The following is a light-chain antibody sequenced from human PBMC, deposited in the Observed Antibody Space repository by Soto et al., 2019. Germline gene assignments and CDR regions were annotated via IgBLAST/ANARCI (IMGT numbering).Light chain of an antibody. V-gene: IGKV3-20*01. CDR2: GAS. CDR1: QSVSSNY. CDR3: QQYGSPPPIT. Sequence: EIVLTQSPGTLSLSPGERATLSCRASQSVSSNYLAWYQQKPGQAPRLLIYGASSRATGIPDRFSGSGSGADFTLTISRLEPGDFAVYYCQQYGSPPPITFGQGTRLEIK. J-gene: IGKJ5*01.